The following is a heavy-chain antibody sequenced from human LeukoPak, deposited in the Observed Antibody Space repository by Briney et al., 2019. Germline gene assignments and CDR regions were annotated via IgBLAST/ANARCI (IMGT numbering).Heavy chain of an antibody. CDR2: ISYSSSTR. V-gene: IGHV3-48*02. D-gene: IGHD6-19*01. J-gene: IGHJ4*02. CDR3: ARVGSEWLVNDY. CDR1: GFIFSSYN. Sequence: GGSLRLSCTASGFIFSSYNMNWVRHAPGKGLEEVSYISYSSSTRYYADSVKGRFTISRDNAKNSLYLQINSPRDEDMAVYYCARVGSEWLVNDYWGQGALVTVSS.